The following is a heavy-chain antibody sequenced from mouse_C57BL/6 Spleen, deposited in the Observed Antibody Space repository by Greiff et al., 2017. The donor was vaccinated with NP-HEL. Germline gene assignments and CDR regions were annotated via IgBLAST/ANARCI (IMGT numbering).Heavy chain of an antibody. CDR1: GYTFTGYW. D-gene: IGHD1-1*01. CDR2: ILPGSGST. V-gene: IGHV1-9*01. J-gene: IGHJ3*01. Sequence: QVQLQQSGAELMKPGASVKLSCKATGYTFTGYWLEWVKQRPGHGLEWIGEILPGSGSTNYNEKFKGKATFTADTSSNTAYMQLSSLTTEDSAIYDCARKEDLTVTASPWFAYWGQGTLVTVSA. CDR3: ARKEDLTVTASPWFAY.